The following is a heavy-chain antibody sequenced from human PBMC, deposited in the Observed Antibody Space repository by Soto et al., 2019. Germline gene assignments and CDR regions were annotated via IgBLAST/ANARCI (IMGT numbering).Heavy chain of an antibody. Sequence: HPGGSLRLSCAAPGFTFSSYWMHWVRQAPGKGLVWVSRINSDGSSTSYADSVKGRFTISRDNAKNTLYLQMNSLRAEDTAVYYCARERNCEYELNYYYGMDVWGQGTTVTVSS. J-gene: IGHJ6*02. CDR2: INSDGSST. V-gene: IGHV3-74*01. CDR3: ARERNCEYELNYYYGMDV. CDR1: GFTFSSYW. D-gene: IGHD1-26*01.